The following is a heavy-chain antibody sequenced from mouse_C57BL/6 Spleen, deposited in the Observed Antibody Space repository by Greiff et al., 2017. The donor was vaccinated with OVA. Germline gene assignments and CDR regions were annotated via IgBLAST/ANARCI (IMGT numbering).Heavy chain of an antibody. V-gene: IGHV1-62-2*01. J-gene: IGHJ2*01. CDR2: FYPGSGSI. Sequence: VKLMESGAELVKPGASVKLSCKASGYTFTEYTIHWVKQRSGQGLEWIGWFYPGSGSIKYNEKFKDKATLTADKSSSTVYMELSRLTSEDSAVYFCARHEDPLITTVVAPFDYWGQGTTLTVSS. CDR3: ARHEDPLITTVVAPFDY. D-gene: IGHD1-1*01. CDR1: GYTFTEYT.